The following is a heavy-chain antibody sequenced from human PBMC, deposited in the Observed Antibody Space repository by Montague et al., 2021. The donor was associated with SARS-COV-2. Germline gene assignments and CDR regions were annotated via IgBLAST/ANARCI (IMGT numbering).Heavy chain of an antibody. D-gene: IGHD7-27*01. CDR3: AHRKVLLGNPYLDS. J-gene: IGHJ4*02. V-gene: IGHV2-5*02. CDR2: IYWDDDK. Sequence: PALVKPTQTLTLTCSFSGFSLSTGRVGVGWIRQPPGKALEWLALIYWDDDKRYSPSLKSRLTITKDTSKNQVVLTMTNMDPVDTATYYCAHRKVLLGNPYLDSWGQGTLVTVSS. CDR1: GFSLSTGRVG.